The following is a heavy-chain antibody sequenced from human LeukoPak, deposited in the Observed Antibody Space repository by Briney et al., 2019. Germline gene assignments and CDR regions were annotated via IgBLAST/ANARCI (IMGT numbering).Heavy chain of an antibody. Sequence: GGSLRLSCAASGFTFSSYWMHWVRRSPGKGLLWVSNISPDGNTRSHAESVQGRFTIPRDNAKNTLYLQMSSLTADDTAVYYCARDLNGAGDFWGQGTMVTVPS. CDR2: ISPDGNTR. D-gene: IGHD2-8*01. J-gene: IGHJ3*01. CDR1: GFTFSSYW. CDR3: ARDLNGAGDF. V-gene: IGHV3-74*01.